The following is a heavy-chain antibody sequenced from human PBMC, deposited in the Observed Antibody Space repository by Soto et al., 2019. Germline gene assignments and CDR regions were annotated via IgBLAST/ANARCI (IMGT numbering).Heavy chain of an antibody. J-gene: IGHJ3*02. CDR1: GYTFTGYE. Sequence: GAAVKVCCKASGYTFTGYEINWVRQATGRGLEWMGWMNPNSGNTVYAQKFQGRVTMTRNTSTSTAYMELSSLRSEDTAVYYCATLRYSGYDQARKSFVICGQGTMLTVS. D-gene: IGHD5-12*01. V-gene: IGHV1-8*01. CDR2: MNPNSGNT. CDR3: ATLRYSGYDQARKSFVI.